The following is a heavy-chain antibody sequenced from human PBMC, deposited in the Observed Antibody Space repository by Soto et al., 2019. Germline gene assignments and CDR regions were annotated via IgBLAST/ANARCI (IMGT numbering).Heavy chain of an antibody. CDR3: ARDRKVFRSSYYFDY. Sequence: PGGSLRLSCAASGFTFSSYSMNWVRQAPGKGLEWVSSISSSSSYIYYADSVKGRFTISRDNAKNSLYLQMNSLRAEDTAVYYCARDRKVFRSSYYFDYWGQGTLVTVSS. CDR2: ISSSSSYI. CDR1: GFTFSSYS. D-gene: IGHD3-3*01. V-gene: IGHV3-21*01. J-gene: IGHJ4*02.